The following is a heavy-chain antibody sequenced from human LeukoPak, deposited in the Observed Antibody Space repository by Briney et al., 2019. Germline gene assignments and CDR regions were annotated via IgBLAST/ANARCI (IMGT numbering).Heavy chain of an antibody. D-gene: IGHD6-13*01. V-gene: IGHV3-7*01. CDR2: IKQDGSEQ. J-gene: IGHJ4*02. CDR1: GFTFSSNW. CDR3: ARGSYSSSWPYYFDY. Sequence: TGGSLRLSCAASGFTFSSNWMTWVRQPPGKGLEWVANIKQDGSEQYYVDSVKGRFTISRDNAKNSLFLQMSSLRAEDTAVYYCARGSYSSSWPYYFDYWGQGTLVTVSS.